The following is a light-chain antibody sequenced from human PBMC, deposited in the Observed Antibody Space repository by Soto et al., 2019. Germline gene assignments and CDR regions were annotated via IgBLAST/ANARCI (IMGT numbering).Light chain of an antibody. CDR1: QSVSSNY. CDR3: QHYGTAVWR. Sequence: CRVIQSVSSNYLGWYQQKPGQAPRLLIYGASSRATGIPDRFSGSGYGTDYALTISGLEPEDSAVYYCQHYGTAVWRFGEGTKVDIK. J-gene: IGKJ1*01. V-gene: IGKV3-20*01. CDR2: GAS.